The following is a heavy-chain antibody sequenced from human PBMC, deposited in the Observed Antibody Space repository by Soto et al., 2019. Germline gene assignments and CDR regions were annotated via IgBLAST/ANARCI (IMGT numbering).Heavy chain of an antibody. Sequence: ASVKVSCKASGYTFTSYGISWVRQAPGQGLEWMGWISAYNGNTNYAQKLQGRVTMTTDTSTSTAYMELRSLRSDDTAVYYCATNLNYGSGRPTRIGAFDIWGQGTMVTVSS. CDR2: ISAYNGNT. CDR1: GYTFTSYG. CDR3: ATNLNYGSGRPTRIGAFDI. J-gene: IGHJ3*02. D-gene: IGHD3-10*01. V-gene: IGHV1-18*01.